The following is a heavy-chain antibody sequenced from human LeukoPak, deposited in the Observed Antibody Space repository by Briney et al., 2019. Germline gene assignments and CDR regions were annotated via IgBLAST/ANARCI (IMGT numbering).Heavy chain of an antibody. V-gene: IGHV3-23*01. CDR2: ISGSGGSA. J-gene: IGHJ4*02. CDR1: GFTFSAYP. CDR3: AKDISLGSGWDHYFDY. D-gene: IGHD6-19*01. Sequence: PGGSLRLSCAASGFTFSAYPMNWVRRAPGKGLEWVSAISGSGGSAYYADSVKGRFTISRDNSKNTLYLQMNSLRAEDTAVYYCAKDISLGSGWDHYFDYWGQGTLVTVSS.